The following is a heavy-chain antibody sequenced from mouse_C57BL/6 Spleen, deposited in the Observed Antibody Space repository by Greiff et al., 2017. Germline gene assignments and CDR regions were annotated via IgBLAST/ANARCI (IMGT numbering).Heavy chain of an antibody. D-gene: IGHD1-1*01. CDR1: GYTFTSYW. J-gene: IGHJ1*03. V-gene: IGHV1-55*01. CDR2: ISPGSGST. Sequence: QVQLQQPGAELVKPGASVKMSCKASGYTFTSYWITWVKQRPGQGLEWIGDISPGSGSTNYNETFKSKATLTVDTSSSTAYMQLSSLTSEDSAVYYCARSTVVAKDWYFDVWGTGTTVTVSS. CDR3: ARSTVVAKDWYFDV.